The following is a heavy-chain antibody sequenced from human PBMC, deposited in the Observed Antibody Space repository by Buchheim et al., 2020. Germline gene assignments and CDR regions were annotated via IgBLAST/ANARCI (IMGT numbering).Heavy chain of an antibody. CDR2: INSDGSRR. CDR1: GFTFSSYW. D-gene: IGHD6-19*01. Sequence: EVQLVESGGGLVQPGGSLRLSCAASGFTFSSYWMHWVRQAPGKGLVWVSRINSDGSRRSYADSVKGRFTISRDNAKNTLYLQMNSLRAEDTAVYYCARGGIAVAGTGYYYYYGMDVWGQGTT. V-gene: IGHV3-74*01. CDR3: ARGGIAVAGTGYYYYYGMDV. J-gene: IGHJ6*02.